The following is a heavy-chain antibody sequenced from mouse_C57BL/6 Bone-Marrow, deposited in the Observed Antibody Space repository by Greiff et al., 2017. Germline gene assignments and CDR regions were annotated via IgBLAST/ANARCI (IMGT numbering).Heavy chain of an antibody. J-gene: IGHJ2*01. CDR1: GYTFTDYN. V-gene: IGHV1-18*01. CDR3: ARPFVRGSQNFDY. D-gene: IGHD1-1*01. Sequence: EVQLKESGPELVKPGASVKIPCKASGYTFTDYNMDWVKQSHGKSLEWIGDINPNNGGTIYNQKFKGKATLTVDKSSSTAYMELRSLTSEDTAVYYCARPFVRGSQNFDYWGQGTTLTVSS. CDR2: INPNNGGT.